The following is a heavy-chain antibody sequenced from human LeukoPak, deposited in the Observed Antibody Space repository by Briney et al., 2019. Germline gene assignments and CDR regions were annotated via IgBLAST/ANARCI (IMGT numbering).Heavy chain of an antibody. CDR3: AKGHCSGTTCYGWFDP. CDR2: IDGSGGST. D-gene: IGHD2-2*01. V-gene: IGHV3-23*01. Sequence: GGSLRLSCAAPGFTFSNYAMSWVRQAPGKGLEWISSIDGSGGSTNYADSVKGRFTISRDNSKNTLYLQMNSLRADDTAVYYCAKGHCSGTTCYGWFDPWGQGTLVTVSS. CDR1: GFTFSNYA. J-gene: IGHJ5*01.